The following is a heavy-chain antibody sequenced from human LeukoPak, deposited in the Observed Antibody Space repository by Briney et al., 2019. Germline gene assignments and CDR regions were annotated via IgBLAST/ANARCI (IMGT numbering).Heavy chain of an antibody. D-gene: IGHD6-19*01. CDR3: ARDLRQWLPPDWFDP. Sequence: GGSLRLSCAASGFTFSSYWMSWVRQAPGKGLERVANIKQDGSEKYYVDSVKGRFTISRDNAKNSLYLQMNSLRAEDTAVYYCARDLRQWLPPDWFDPWGQGTLVTVSS. V-gene: IGHV3-7*01. CDR1: GFTFSSYW. J-gene: IGHJ5*02. CDR2: IKQDGSEK.